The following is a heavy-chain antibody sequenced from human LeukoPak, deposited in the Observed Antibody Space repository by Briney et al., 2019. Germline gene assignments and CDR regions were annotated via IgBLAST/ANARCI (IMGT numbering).Heavy chain of an antibody. V-gene: IGHV3-23*01. J-gene: IGHJ4*02. CDR1: GFTFSSYA. CDR3: ATSAGGGYHYFDY. Sequence: GGSLRLSCAASGFTFSSYAMTWVRQAPGKGLEWVSVISGSGGSTYYADSVKGRFTISRDNSKNTLYLQMIGLRAEDTAVYYCATSAGGGYHYFDYWGQGILVTVSS. D-gene: IGHD3-22*01. CDR2: ISGSGGST.